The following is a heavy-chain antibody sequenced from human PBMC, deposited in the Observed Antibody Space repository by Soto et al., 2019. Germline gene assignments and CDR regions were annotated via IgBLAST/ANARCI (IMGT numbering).Heavy chain of an antibody. CDR2: INHSAST. Sequence: QVQLQQWGAGLLKPSETLSLTCAVYGGSFSGYYWSWIRQPPGKGLEWIGEINHSASTNYNPSLKSRVTIAVDTSKDDCSLELGSVSAADTAVYYCARGNYGDYVDFDYWGQGTLVTVSS. J-gene: IGHJ4*02. CDR3: ARGNYGDYVDFDY. D-gene: IGHD4-17*01. CDR1: GGSFSGYY. V-gene: IGHV4-34*01.